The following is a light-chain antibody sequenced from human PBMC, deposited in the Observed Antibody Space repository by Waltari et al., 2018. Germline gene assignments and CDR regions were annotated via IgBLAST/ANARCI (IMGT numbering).Light chain of an antibody. CDR1: SSDFGGYNS. J-gene: IGLJ3*02. CDR2: EVN. Sequence: QSALTQPPSASGSPGQSVTISCTGTSSDFGGYNSVSWYQRHPGKAPKLMIYEVNKRPSGVPDRFSGSKSGNTASLTVSGLQDEDEAEYSCSSYAGSNNWVFGGGTKLTVL. V-gene: IGLV2-8*01. CDR3: SSYAGSNNWV.